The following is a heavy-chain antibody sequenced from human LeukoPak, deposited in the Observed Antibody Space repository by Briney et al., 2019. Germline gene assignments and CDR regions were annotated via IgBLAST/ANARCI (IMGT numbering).Heavy chain of an antibody. Sequence: SQTLSLTCTVSGGSISSGDYYWSWIRQPPGKGLEWIGYIYYSGSTYYNPSLKSRVTISVDTSKNQFSLKLSSVTAADTAVYYCARFHQVLRYFDWPKYYFDYWGQGTLVIVSS. CDR3: ARFHQVLRYFDWPKYYFDY. CDR1: GGSISSGDYY. D-gene: IGHD3-9*01. V-gene: IGHV4-30-4*01. CDR2: IYYSGST. J-gene: IGHJ4*02.